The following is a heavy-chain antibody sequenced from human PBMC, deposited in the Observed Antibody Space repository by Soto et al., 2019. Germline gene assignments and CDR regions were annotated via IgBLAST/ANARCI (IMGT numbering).Heavy chain of an antibody. CDR1: VGSISSGGYY. D-gene: IGHD4-17*01. CDR3: ARGSGGLRSLVAPKTYYYYYGMDV. CDR2: IYYSGST. Sequence: PSETLSLTCTVSVGSISSGGYYWSWIRQHPGKGLEWIGYIYYSGSTYYNPSLKSRVTISVDTSKNQFSLKLSSVTAADTAVYYCARGSGGLRSLVAPKTYYYYYGMDVWGQGTTVTVSS. V-gene: IGHV4-31*03. J-gene: IGHJ6*02.